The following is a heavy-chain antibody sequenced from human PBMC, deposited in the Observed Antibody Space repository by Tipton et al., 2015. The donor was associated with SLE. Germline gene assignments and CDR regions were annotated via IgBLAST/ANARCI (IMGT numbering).Heavy chain of an antibody. V-gene: IGHV4-59*08. Sequence: TLSLTCTVSGGPIRGYYWSWIRQPPGGGLEWIGYIHYSRSTNYNPSLKSRVTMSVDTPKNEFSLKLSSVTAADTAVYYCARRLRSESLYGALDIWGQGTMVTVSS. CDR2: IHYSRST. J-gene: IGHJ3*02. D-gene: IGHD3-16*02. CDR3: ARRLRSESLYGALDI. CDR1: GGPIRGYY.